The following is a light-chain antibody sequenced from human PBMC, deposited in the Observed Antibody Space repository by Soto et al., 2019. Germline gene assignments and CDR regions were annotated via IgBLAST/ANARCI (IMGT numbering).Light chain of an antibody. CDR1: QYISTK. CDR2: GAF. Sequence: VLTQSPDSLSLSPGERATLSCRASQYISTKLAWYQQKPGQAPRLLFSGAFNRATDTPDRFSGSGSGTDFTLIISGVEAEDFAMYYCHQYGTAPLTFGPGTKVDIK. J-gene: IGKJ3*01. V-gene: IGKV3-20*01. CDR3: HQYGTAPLT.